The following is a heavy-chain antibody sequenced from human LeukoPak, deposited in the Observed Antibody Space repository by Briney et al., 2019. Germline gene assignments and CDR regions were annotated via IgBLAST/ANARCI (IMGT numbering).Heavy chain of an antibody. CDR2: INHGGGT. Sequence: PSETLSLTCAVYGGSFSNYFCSWLRQPPGKGLEWIGEINHGGGTSYNPSLKSRVTISVDTSKNQFSLKLTSVTAADTAVYYCARGLEYDFWSGNYSDGFDVWDQGTMVTVSS. V-gene: IGHV4-34*01. CDR1: GGSFSNYF. D-gene: IGHD3/OR15-3a*01. CDR3: ARGLEYDFWSGNYSDGFDV. J-gene: IGHJ3*01.